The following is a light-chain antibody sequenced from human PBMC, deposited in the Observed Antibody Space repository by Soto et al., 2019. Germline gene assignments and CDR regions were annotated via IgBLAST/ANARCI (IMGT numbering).Light chain of an antibody. J-gene: IGKJ2*01. V-gene: IGKV3-20*01. CDR3: QQYGSSPPMYT. Sequence: EIVLTQSPGTLSLSPGERATLSCRASQSVSSSYLAWYQQKPGQAPRLLIYGASSRATGIPDRFSASGSGTDFTLTISRLEPEDFAVYYCQQYGSSPPMYTFGQGPKLEIK. CDR1: QSVSSSY. CDR2: GAS.